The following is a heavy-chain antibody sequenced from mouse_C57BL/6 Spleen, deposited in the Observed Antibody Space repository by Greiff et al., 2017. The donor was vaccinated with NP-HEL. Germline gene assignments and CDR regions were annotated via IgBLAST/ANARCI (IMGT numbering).Heavy chain of an antibody. D-gene: IGHD1-1*01. Sequence: QVQLQQSGAELVRPGTSVKVSCKASGYAFTNYLIEWVKQRPGQGLEWIGVINPGSGGTNYNEKFKGKATLTADKSSSTAYMQLSSLTSEDSAVYFCARSGDYYCSGDYWGQGTSVTVSS. V-gene: IGHV1-54*01. CDR2: INPGSGGT. CDR1: GYAFTNYL. CDR3: ARSGDYYCSGDY. J-gene: IGHJ4*01.